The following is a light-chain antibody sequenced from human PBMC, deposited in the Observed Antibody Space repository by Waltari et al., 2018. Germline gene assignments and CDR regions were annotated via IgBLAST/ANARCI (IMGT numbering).Light chain of an antibody. V-gene: IGLV2-14*01. CDR3: SSYTSSSTVV. CDR1: SSDVGGSNY. Sequence: QSALTQPASVSGSPGQSITIPCTGTSSDVGGSNYVSWYQPHPGKAPKLMIYEVSNRPSGVSNRFSGSKSGNTASLTISGLQAEDEADYYCSSYTSSSTVVFGGGTKLTVL. CDR2: EVS. J-gene: IGLJ2*01.